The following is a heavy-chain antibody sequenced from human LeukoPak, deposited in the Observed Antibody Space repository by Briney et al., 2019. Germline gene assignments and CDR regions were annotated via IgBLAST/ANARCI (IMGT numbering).Heavy chain of an antibody. J-gene: IGHJ5*02. D-gene: IGHD3-22*01. Sequence: SVKVSCKASGGTSSSYAISWVRQAPGQGLEWMGGIIPIFGTANYAQKFQGRVTITTDESTSTAYMELSSLRSEDTAVYYCARAAGNYYDSSGYYLASWFDPWGQGTLVTVSS. CDR3: ARAAGNYYDSSGYYLASWFDP. V-gene: IGHV1-69*05. CDR2: IIPIFGTA. CDR1: GGTSSSYA.